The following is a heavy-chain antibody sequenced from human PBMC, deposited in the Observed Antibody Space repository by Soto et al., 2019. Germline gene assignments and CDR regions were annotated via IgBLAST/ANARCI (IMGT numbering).Heavy chain of an antibody. CDR1: GCSISSSSYY. J-gene: IGHJ4*02. CDR2: IYYSGST. CDR3: ASTLQVTLTYYYFDY. V-gene: IGHV4-39*01. Sequence: SETLSLTCTVSGCSISSSSYYWGWIRQPPGKGLEWIGSIYYSGSTYYNPSLKSRVTISVDTSKNQFSLKLSSVTAADTAVYYCASTLQVTLTYYYFDYWGQGTLVTVSS. D-gene: IGHD2-21*02.